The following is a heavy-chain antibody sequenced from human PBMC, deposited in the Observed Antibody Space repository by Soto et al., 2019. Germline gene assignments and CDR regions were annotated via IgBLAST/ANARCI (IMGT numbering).Heavy chain of an antibody. V-gene: IGHV1-3*05. Sequence: QVQLVQSGAEEKKPGASVKVSCKASGYTFTSYTMHWVRQAPGQRLEWMGWINAGKRNTKYSQNFQGRVTISRDTAASPAYMELSSLRSEDTAVYYCATSYSGYDSHYYYGMDVWGQGTTVTVSS. J-gene: IGHJ6*02. CDR3: ATSYSGYDSHYYYGMDV. D-gene: IGHD5-12*01. CDR1: GYTFTSYT. CDR2: INAGKRNT.